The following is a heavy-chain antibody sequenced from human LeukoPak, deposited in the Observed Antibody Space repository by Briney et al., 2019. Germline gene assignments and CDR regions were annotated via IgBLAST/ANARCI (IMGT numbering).Heavy chain of an antibody. V-gene: IGHV1-69*02. Sequence: ASVKVSCKASGYTFTSYYIHWVRQAPGQGLEWMGRIIPILGIANYAQKFQGRVTIAADKSTSTAYMELSSLRSEDTAVYYCAIPSGAAVAGSFDYWGQGTLVTVSS. CDR1: GYTFTSYY. CDR2: IIPILGIA. D-gene: IGHD6-19*01. J-gene: IGHJ4*02. CDR3: AIPSGAAVAGSFDY.